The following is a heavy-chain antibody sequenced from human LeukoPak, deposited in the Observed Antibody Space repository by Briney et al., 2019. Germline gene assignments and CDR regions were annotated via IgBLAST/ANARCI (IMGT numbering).Heavy chain of an antibody. J-gene: IGHJ4*02. CDR3: ARVAGLYGSGSLHFDF. Sequence: PGGSLRLSCAASGFTFSSYSMNWVRQAPGKGLEWVSSITSSSTYIYYADSVKGRFTISRDNAKNSLYLQMNSLRAEDTAVYYCARVAGLYGSGSLHFDFWGQGTLVTVSS. V-gene: IGHV3-21*01. CDR1: GFTFSSYS. CDR2: ITSSSTYI. D-gene: IGHD3-10*01.